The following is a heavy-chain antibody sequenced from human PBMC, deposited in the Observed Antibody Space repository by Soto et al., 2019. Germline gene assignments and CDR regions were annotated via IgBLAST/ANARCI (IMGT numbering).Heavy chain of an antibody. CDR3: ARYDAESGSNKLDP. V-gene: IGHV4-61*01. CDR2: IYYTGNT. CDR1: GGSVSSRSHF. Sequence: QVQLQESGPGVVKPSDTLSVTCTVSGGSVSSRSHFWSWIRQPPGGGLQSLGYIYYTGNTNYSPSLKSRATLSVDTSRNQFSLRLTSVTAADTAIYYCARYDAESGSNKLDPWGQGTLVTVSS. D-gene: IGHD5-12*01. J-gene: IGHJ5*02.